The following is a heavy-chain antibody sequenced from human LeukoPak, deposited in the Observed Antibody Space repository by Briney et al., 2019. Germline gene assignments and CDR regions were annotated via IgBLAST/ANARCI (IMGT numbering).Heavy chain of an antibody. CDR2: IYTSGST. D-gene: IGHD5-24*01. CDR1: GGSISSYY. V-gene: IGHV4-4*07. Sequence: SETLSLTCTVSGGSISSYYWSWIRQPAGKGLEWIGRIYTSGSTNYNPSLKSRVTMSVDTSKNQFSLELSSVTAADTAVYYCARDGRDGYNTRAPPYGMDVWGQGTTVTVSS. CDR3: ARDGRDGYNTRAPPYGMDV. J-gene: IGHJ6*02.